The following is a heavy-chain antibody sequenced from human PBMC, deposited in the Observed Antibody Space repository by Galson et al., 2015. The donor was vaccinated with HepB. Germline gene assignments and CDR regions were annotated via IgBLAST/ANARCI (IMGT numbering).Heavy chain of an antibody. CDR3: ARSVVTTPNWGWGFDY. D-gene: IGHD7-27*01. CDR2: ISYDGGNK. Sequence: SLRLSCAASGFTFSSYALHWVRQAPGKGLEWVAIISYDGGNKYYADSVKGRFTISRDNSKNTLYLQMNSLRTEDTAVYYCARSVVTTPNWGWGFDYWGQGTLVTVSS. CDR1: GFTFSSYA. V-gene: IGHV3-30*04. J-gene: IGHJ4*02.